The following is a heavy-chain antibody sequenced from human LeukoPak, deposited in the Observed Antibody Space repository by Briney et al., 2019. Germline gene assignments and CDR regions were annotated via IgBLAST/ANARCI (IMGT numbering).Heavy chain of an antibody. CDR2: IYYSGST. J-gene: IGHJ3*02. CDR1: SDSISSSSYY. CDR3: ARVNTMVYALSGFDI. Sequence: PSETLSLTCTVSSDSISSSSYYWGWIRQPPGKGLEWIGTIYYSGSTYYNPSLKSRVTISVDTSKNQFSLKLSSVTAADTAVYYCARVNTMVYALSGFDIWGQGTMVTVSS. V-gene: IGHV4-39*07. D-gene: IGHD2-8*01.